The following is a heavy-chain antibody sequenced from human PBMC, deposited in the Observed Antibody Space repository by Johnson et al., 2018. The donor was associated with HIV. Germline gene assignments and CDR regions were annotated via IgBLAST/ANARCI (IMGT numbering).Heavy chain of an antibody. Sequence: VQLVESGGGVVQPGRSLRLSCAVSGFTFNNYPMHWVRQAPGKGLEWVAVISYDGSNKYYADSVKGRFTISRDNSKNSLYLQMTSLRAEDTAVYYCAGGYGAGSGDAFDIWGQGTMVTVSS. J-gene: IGHJ3*02. CDR3: AGGYGAGSGDAFDI. D-gene: IGHD3-10*01. V-gene: IGHV3-30*04. CDR1: GFTFNNYP. CDR2: ISYDGSNK.